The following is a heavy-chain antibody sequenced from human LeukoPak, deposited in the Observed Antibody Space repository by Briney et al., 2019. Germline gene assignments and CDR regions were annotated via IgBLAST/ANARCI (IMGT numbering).Heavy chain of an antibody. V-gene: IGHV3-30-3*01. J-gene: IGHJ4*02. Sequence: GGSLRLSCAASGFTFSNYSLHWVRQAPGKGLEWVAVISYDGNNKYYADSVKGRFTISRDSSKTTLSLQMNSLRAEDTAIYFCARDRGADILTAYSSGDYWGQGTLVTVSS. CDR3: ARDRGADILTAYSSGDY. D-gene: IGHD3-9*01. CDR2: ISYDGNNK. CDR1: GFTFSNYS.